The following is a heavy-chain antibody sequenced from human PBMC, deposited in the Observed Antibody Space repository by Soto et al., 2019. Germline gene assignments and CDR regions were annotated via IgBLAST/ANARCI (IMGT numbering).Heavy chain of an antibody. CDR3: EKALRFTFTTGYYMDV. V-gene: IGHV3-23*01. Sequence: EVQLLESGGGLVQPGGSLRLSCAASGFTVSSYAMSWVRQAPGEGLEWVSVISGSGSTYSADSVKGRFTISRDSSTNTVYLQMNSLRAEDTAVYSCEKALRFTFTTGYYMDVWGRGTTVTVSS. CDR1: GFTVSSYA. J-gene: IGHJ6*03. CDR2: ISGSGST. D-gene: IGHD3-16*01.